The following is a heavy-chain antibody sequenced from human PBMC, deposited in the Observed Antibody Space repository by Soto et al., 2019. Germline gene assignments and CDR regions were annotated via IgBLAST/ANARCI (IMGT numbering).Heavy chain of an antibody. Sequence: SETLSLTCTVSGGSISRGGYYWSWIRQHPGKGLGWIGYSYSTASSYYDPSLKSRVTLSVDMSKLQFSLKLSSVTAADMAVYYRVRGGAYCSGGSCYHAVWFDPLGQATRATVS. V-gene: IGHV4-31*03. CDR1: GGSISRGGYY. CDR2: SYSTASS. CDR3: VRGGAYCSGGSCYHAVWFDP. D-gene: IGHD2-15*01. J-gene: IGHJ5*02.